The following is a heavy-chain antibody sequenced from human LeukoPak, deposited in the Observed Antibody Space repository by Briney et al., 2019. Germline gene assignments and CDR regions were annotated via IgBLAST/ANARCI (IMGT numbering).Heavy chain of an antibody. D-gene: IGHD6-13*01. Sequence: GASVKVSCKASGYTFTSYGISWVRQAPGQGLEWMGWISAYNGNTNYAQKLQGRVTMTTDTSTSTAYMELRSLRSDDTAVYYCARDRYSSSWYSGPIDYWGQGTLVTVSS. CDR1: GYTFTSYG. CDR3: ARDRYSSSWYSGPIDY. V-gene: IGHV1-18*01. CDR2: ISAYNGNT. J-gene: IGHJ4*02.